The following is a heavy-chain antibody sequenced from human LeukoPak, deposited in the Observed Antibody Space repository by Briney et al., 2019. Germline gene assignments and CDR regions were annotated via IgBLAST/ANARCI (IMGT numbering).Heavy chain of an antibody. CDR2: ISAYNGNT. CDR1: GGTFSSYA. V-gene: IGHV1-18*01. D-gene: IGHD5-12*01. Sequence: ASVKVSCKASGGTFSSYAISWVRQAPGQGLEWMGWISAYNGNTNYAQKLQGRVTMTTDTSTSTAYMELRSLRSDDTAVYYCARHSGYDLVVGYYYYGMDVWGQGTTVTVSS. CDR3: ARHSGYDLVVGYYYYGMDV. J-gene: IGHJ6*02.